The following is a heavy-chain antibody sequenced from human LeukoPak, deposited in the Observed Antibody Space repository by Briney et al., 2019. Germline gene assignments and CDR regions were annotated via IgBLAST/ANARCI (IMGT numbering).Heavy chain of an antibody. CDR2: FHFSGST. CDR1: GASVTMGSYY. V-gene: IGHV4-39*01. D-gene: IGHD3-22*01. J-gene: IGHJ4*02. Sequence: PSETLSLTCSVSGASVTMGSYYWAWIRQPPGKGLEWIGTFHFSGSTYYNRSLKSRVTISVDTSKNSVSLMLRSVTAADTAVYFCARPFQDYDKGTFFYFFDFWGQGILVTVSS. CDR3: ARPFQDYDKGTFFYFFDF.